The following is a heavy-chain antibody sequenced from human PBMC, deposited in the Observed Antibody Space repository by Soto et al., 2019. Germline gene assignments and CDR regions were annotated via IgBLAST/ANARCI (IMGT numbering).Heavy chain of an antibody. Sequence: QVQLVESGGGVVQPGRSLRLSCAASGFTFSSYGMHWVRQAPGKGLEWVAVISYDGSNKYYADSVKGRFTISRDNSKNTLYLEMNSLRAEDTAVYYCAKDQRNAVLRFLEWLSIESYGMDVWGQGTTVTVSS. CDR1: GFTFSSYG. J-gene: IGHJ6*02. CDR3: AKDQRNAVLRFLEWLSIESYGMDV. D-gene: IGHD3-3*01. CDR2: ISYDGSNK. V-gene: IGHV3-30*18.